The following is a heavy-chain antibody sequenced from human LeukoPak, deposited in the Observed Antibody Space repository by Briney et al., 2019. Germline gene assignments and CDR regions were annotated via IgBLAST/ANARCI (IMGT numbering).Heavy chain of an antibody. J-gene: IGHJ5*02. CDR2: ITSSSSYT. Sequence: GGTLRLSCAASGYTFSSYNMNWLRQPPAKGLQWVLSITSSSSYTYYADSLKGRFTISRDNAKNSLYLQMDTVRAEDTGVYCCVTKKGYCSGGYCYYWFDRWGQGPLVTVSS. V-gene: IGHV3-21*01. CDR3: VTKKGYCSGGYCYYWFDR. D-gene: IGHD2-15*01. CDR1: GYTFSSYN.